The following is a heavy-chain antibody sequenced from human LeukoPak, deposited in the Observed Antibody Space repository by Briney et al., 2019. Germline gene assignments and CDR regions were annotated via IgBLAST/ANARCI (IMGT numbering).Heavy chain of an antibody. V-gene: IGHV4-59*01. CDR2: IYYSGST. D-gene: IGHD4-23*01. CDR3: AREVNGGNSDY. J-gene: IGHJ4*02. Sequence: SETLSLTCTVSGGSISSYYWSWIRQPPGKGLEWIGYIYYSGSTNYNPSPRRRVTISVDTSKNQFSLKLSSVTAADTAVYYCAREVNGGNSDYWGQGTLVTVSS. CDR1: GGSISSYY.